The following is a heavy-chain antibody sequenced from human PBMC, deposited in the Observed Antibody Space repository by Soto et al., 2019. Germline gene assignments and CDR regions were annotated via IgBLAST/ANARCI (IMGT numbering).Heavy chain of an antibody. J-gene: IGHJ4*02. CDR1: APIFVGFG. Sequence: GGSLRLLCAVSAPIFVGFGMHWVRQAPGKGLEWVAVIWFDGSQKYYADSVKGRFTISRDNSRNMIYLQMDSLRPEDTAIYYCTRDGLGATASRGFCDYWGQGTLVTVSS. V-gene: IGHV3-33*01. CDR2: IWFDGSQK. CDR3: TRDGLGATASRGFCDY. D-gene: IGHD1-1*01.